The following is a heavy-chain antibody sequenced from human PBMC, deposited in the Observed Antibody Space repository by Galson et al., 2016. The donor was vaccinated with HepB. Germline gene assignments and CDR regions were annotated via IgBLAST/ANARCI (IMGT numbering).Heavy chain of an antibody. D-gene: IGHD4-17*01. CDR2: IWKDGNRK. Sequence: SLRLSCAASGFTFSNYGINWVRQAPGKGLEWVSVIWKDGNRKHYAESVKGRFTISRDTSKNTLYLQMNSLRDEDTAVYFCARAAADYGNYVFPNVDYWGKGTLVTVSS. CDR1: GFTFSNYG. V-gene: IGHV3-33*01. J-gene: IGHJ4*02. CDR3: ARAAADYGNYVFPNVDY.